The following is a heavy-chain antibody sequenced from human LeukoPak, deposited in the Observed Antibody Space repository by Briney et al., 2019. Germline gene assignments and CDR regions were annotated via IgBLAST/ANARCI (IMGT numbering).Heavy chain of an antibody. V-gene: IGHV4-34*01. CDR1: GGSFSGYY. Sequence: PSETLSLTCAVYGGSFSGYYWSWIRQPPGKGLEWIGEINHSGSTNYNPSLKSRVTVSVDTSKNQFSLKLSSVTAADTAVYYCARGGPWVDYWGQGTLVTVSS. CDR3: ARGGPWVDY. CDR2: INHSGST. D-gene: IGHD3/OR15-3a*01. J-gene: IGHJ4*02.